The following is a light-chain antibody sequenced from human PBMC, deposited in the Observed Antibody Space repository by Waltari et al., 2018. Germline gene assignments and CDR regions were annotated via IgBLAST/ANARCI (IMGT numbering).Light chain of an antibody. Sequence: DIQMTQSPSTLSASVGDRVTITCRASQSVSNWLAWYQQKPGKAPNLLIYKASSLESGVPSRFRGSGSGTEFTLTISSLQPDDFATYYCQQYNDDPRTFGQGTEVEFK. CDR2: KAS. J-gene: IGKJ1*01. CDR3: QQYNDDPRT. CDR1: QSVSNW. V-gene: IGKV1-5*03.